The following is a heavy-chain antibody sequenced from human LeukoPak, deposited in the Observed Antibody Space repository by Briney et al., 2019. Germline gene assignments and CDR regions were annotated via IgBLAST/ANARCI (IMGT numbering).Heavy chain of an antibody. J-gene: IGHJ4*02. CDR1: GFTFSSYS. Sequence: GGSLRLSCAASGFTFSSYSMNWVRQAPGKGLEWVSSISSSSSYIYYADSVKGRFTVSRDNAKSTLYLQMNSLRVEDTAVYYCARRSAAKSGFDYWGQGTVVSVSS. V-gene: IGHV3-21*01. CDR3: ARRSAAKSGFDY. D-gene: IGHD6-13*01. CDR2: ISSSSSYI.